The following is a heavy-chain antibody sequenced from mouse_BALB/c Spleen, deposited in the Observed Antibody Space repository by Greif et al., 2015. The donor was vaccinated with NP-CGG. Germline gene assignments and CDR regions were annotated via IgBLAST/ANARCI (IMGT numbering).Heavy chain of an antibody. J-gene: IGHJ2*01. Sequence: EVMLVESGGGLVKPGGSLKLSCAASGFTFSDYYMYWVRQTPEKRLEWVATISDGGSYTYYPDSVEGRFTISRDNAKNNLYLQMSSLKSEDTAMYYCARDYFDYWGQGTTLTVSS. CDR3: ARDYFDY. V-gene: IGHV5-4*02. CDR2: ISDGGSYT. CDR1: GFTFSDYY.